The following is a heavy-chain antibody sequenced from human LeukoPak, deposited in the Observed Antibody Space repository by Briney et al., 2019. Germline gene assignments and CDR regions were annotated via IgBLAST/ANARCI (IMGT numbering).Heavy chain of an antibody. V-gene: IGHV3-23*01. J-gene: IGHJ4*02. CDR3: AKSRIRGYSYGYYY. Sequence: GGSLRLSCAASGFTFSSYAMSWVRQAPGKGLEWVSAISGSGGSTYYADSVKGRFTISRDNSKNTLYLQMNSLRAEDTAVYYCAKSRIRGYSYGYYYWRQGTLVTVSS. CDR2: ISGSGGST. D-gene: IGHD5-18*01. CDR1: GFTFSSYA.